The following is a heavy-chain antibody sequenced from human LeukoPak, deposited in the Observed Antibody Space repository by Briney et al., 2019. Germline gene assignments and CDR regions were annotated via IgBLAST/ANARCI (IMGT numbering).Heavy chain of an antibody. V-gene: IGHV4-59*01. CDR1: GGSISNYY. J-gene: IGHJ4*02. CDR2: IYYSGST. Sequence: PSETLSLTCTVSGGSISNYYWSWIRQPPGKGLGWIGYIYYSGSTNYHPSLKSRVTISVDTSKNQFSLKLSSVTAADTAVYYCVRGGPPTVTRLDYWGQGTLVTVSS. CDR3: VRGGPPTVTRLDY. D-gene: IGHD4-17*01.